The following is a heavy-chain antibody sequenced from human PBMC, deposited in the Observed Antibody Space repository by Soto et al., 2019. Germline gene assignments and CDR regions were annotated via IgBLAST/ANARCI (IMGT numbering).Heavy chain of an antibody. CDR3: ARREDYYDSSGYYSIFDY. V-gene: IGHV3-48*03. CDR1: GFTFSSYE. J-gene: IGHJ4*02. Sequence: EVQLVESGGGLVQPGGSLRLSCAASGFTFSSYEMNWVRQAPGKGLEWVSYISSSGSTIYYADSVKGRFTISRDNAKNSLYLQMNSLRAEDTAVYYCARREDYYDSSGYYSIFDYWGQGTLVTVSS. CDR2: ISSSGSTI. D-gene: IGHD3-22*01.